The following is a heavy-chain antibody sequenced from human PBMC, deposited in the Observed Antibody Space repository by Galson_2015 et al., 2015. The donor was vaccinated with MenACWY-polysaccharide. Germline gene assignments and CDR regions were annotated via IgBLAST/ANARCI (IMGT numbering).Heavy chain of an antibody. J-gene: IGHJ4*02. Sequence: SLRLSCAASGFTFDDYAMHWVRQAPGKGLEWVSGISWNSGSIGYADSVKGRFTISRDNAKNSLYLQMNSLRAEDTALYYCARSGITMVRGVITYFDYWGQGTLVTVSS. CDR3: ARSGITMVRGVITYFDY. D-gene: IGHD3-10*01. CDR2: ISWNSGSI. CDR1: GFTFDDYA. V-gene: IGHV3-9*01.